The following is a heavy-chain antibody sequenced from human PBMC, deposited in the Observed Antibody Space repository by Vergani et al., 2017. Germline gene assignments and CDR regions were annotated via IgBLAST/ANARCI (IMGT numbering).Heavy chain of an antibody. Sequence: QVQLQESGPGLVKPSETLSLTCAVSGYSISSGYYWGWIRQPPGKGLEWIGSIYHSGSTYYNPSLKSRVTISVDTSKNTFSLKLSSVTAADTAVYYCARDPYGDYGDYWGQGTLVTVSS. CDR2: IYHSGST. CDR1: GYSISSGYY. CDR3: ARDPYGDYGDY. D-gene: IGHD4-17*01. V-gene: IGHV4-38-2*02. J-gene: IGHJ4*02.